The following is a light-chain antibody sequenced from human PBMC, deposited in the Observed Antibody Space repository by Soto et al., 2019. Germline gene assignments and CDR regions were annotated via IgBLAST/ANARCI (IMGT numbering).Light chain of an antibody. CDR1: SSDVGGYNY. Sequence: QSVLTQPASVSGSPGQSITISCTGTSSDVGGYNYVSWYQQHPGKAPKLMIYEVSNRPSGVSNRFSGSKSGNTASLTISGLQAGDEADYYCSSYTSSLYVFGTGTKVTVL. J-gene: IGLJ1*01. V-gene: IGLV2-14*01. CDR2: EVS. CDR3: SSYTSSLYV.